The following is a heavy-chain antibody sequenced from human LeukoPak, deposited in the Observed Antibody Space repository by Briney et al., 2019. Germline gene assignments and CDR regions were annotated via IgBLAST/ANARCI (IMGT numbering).Heavy chain of an antibody. CDR3: ARSHGDSDYYDY. Sequence: GGSLRLSCAASRFTFSSYDMSWVRQAPGKGLEWISYISGSGSAIYCADSVKGRFTISRDNAKNSLNLQMYSLRAEDTAVYYCARSHGDSDYYDYWGQGTLVTVSS. CDR2: ISGSGSAI. CDR1: RFTFSSYD. D-gene: IGHD4-17*01. V-gene: IGHV3-48*03. J-gene: IGHJ4*02.